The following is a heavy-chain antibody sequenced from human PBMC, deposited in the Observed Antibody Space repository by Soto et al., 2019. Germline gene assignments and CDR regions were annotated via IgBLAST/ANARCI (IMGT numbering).Heavy chain of an antibody. J-gene: IGHJ4*02. Sequence: SETLSLTCTVSGGSISSSSYYWGWIRQPPGKGLEWIGSIYYSGSTYYNPSLKSRVTISVDTSKNQFSLKLSSVTAADTAVYYCARGVLGYCSGGSCYYFDYWGQGTLVTVSS. D-gene: IGHD2-15*01. CDR3: ARGVLGYCSGGSCYYFDY. CDR1: GGSISSSSYY. V-gene: IGHV4-39*01. CDR2: IYYSGST.